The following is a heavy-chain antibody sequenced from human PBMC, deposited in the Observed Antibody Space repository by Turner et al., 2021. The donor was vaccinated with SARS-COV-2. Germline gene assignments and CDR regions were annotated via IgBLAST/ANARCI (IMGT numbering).Heavy chain of an antibody. Sequence: QVQLQESGPGLVTPSETLSLTCTVPGGSITNYYWRWIRQPPGKGLEWIGYNFYTGNTNYSPSLKSRVTISVDTSKNQFSLKLSSVSAADTAVYYCARSSRGVGAGFDYWGQGTLVTVSS. CDR2: NFYTGNT. J-gene: IGHJ4*02. D-gene: IGHD1-26*01. CDR1: GGSITNYY. V-gene: IGHV4-59*01. CDR3: ARSSRGVGAGFDY.